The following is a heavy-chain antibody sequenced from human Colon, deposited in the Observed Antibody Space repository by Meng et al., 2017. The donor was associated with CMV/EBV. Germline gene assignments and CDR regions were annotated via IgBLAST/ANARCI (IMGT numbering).Heavy chain of an antibody. CDR1: GYSFSDYY. Sequence: SGYSFSDYYMHWVRQAPGQGLEWMGWINPNSGGTNYAQKFQGRVIMTRDKSSGAAYMELGSLRSDDTAVYYCGRGTDYYDSSGYYPDYWGQGTLVTVSS. CDR2: INPNSGGT. CDR3: GRGTDYYDSSGYYPDY. V-gene: IGHV1-2*02. D-gene: IGHD3-22*01. J-gene: IGHJ4*02.